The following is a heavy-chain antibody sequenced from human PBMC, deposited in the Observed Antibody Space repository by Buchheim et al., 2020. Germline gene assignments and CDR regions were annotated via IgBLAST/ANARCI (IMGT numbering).Heavy chain of an antibody. V-gene: IGHV4-30-2*01. CDR1: GGSISSGGYP. CDR2: IYHSGST. J-gene: IGHJ6*02. Sequence: QLQLQESGSGLVKPSQTLSLTCAVSGGSISSGGYPWSWIRQPPGKGLEWIGYIYHSGSTYYNPSLKSRVTISVDRSKNQFSLKLSSVTAADTAVYYCARSRVVPAAAPLLYYYGMDVWGQGTT. CDR3: ARSRVVPAAAPLLYYYGMDV. D-gene: IGHD2-2*01.